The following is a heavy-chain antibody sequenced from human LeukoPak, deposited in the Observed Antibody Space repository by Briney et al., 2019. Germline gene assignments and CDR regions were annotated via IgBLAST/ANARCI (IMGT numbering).Heavy chain of an antibody. CDR2: IKQDGSEK. CDR3: ARERYFDWLLSSCAFDI. CDR1: GFTFSSYW. Sequence: GGSLRLSCAAPGFTFSSYWMSWVRQAPGKGLEWVANIKQDGSEKYYVDSVKGRFTISRDNAKNSLHLQMNSLRAEDTAVYYCARERYFDWLLSSCAFDIWGQGTMVTVSS. J-gene: IGHJ3*02. V-gene: IGHV3-7*03. D-gene: IGHD3-9*01.